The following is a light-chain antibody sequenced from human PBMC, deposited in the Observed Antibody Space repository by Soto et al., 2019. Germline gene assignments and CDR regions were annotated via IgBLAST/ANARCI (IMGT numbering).Light chain of an antibody. CDR2: GAS. CDR1: QSVSSN. Sequence: EIVMTQSPATLSVSPGERATLSCRASQSVSSNLAWYQQKPGQAPRLLIYGASTRATAIPARFSGSGSGTEFTPTIRSLQSEDFAVYYCQQYNNWPVTFGGGTKVEIK. J-gene: IGKJ4*01. V-gene: IGKV3-15*01. CDR3: QQYNNWPVT.